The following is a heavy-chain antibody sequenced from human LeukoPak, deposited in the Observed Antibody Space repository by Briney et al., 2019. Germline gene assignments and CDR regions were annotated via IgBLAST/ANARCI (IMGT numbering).Heavy chain of an antibody. CDR3: ARAQFYGSGSHWA. D-gene: IGHD3-10*01. Sequence: GASVKVSCKASGYTFTSYYMHWVRQAPGQGLEWMGIINPSGGSTSYAQKFQGRVTMTRSTSMSTAYMELSSLRSEDTAVYYCARAQFYGSGSHWAWGQGTLVTVSS. J-gene: IGHJ5*02. CDR1: GYTFTSYY. CDR2: INPSGGST. V-gene: IGHV1-46*01.